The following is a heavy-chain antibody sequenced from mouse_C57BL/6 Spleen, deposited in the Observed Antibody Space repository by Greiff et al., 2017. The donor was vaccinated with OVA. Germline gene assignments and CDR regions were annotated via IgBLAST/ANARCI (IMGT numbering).Heavy chain of an antibody. V-gene: IGHV1-5*01. D-gene: IGHD1-1*01. Sequence: VQLQQSGTVLARPGASVKMSCKTSGYTFTSYWMHWVKQRPGQGLEWIGAIYPGNSDTSYNQKFKGKAKLTAVTSASTAYMELSSLTNEDSAVYYCTGYYYGSSFHWYFDVWGTGTTVTVSS. CDR3: TGYYYGSSFHWYFDV. CDR2: IYPGNSDT. J-gene: IGHJ1*03. CDR1: GYTFTSYW.